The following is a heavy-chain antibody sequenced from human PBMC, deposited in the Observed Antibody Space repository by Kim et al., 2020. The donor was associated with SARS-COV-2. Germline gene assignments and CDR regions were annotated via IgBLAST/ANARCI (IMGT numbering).Heavy chain of an antibody. CDR2: FFYRGIT. CDR3: ARAFSGSSVAPSDI. V-gene: IGHV4-59*01. Sequence: SETLSLTCTISGGSISSYYWSWIRQPPGKGLEWIGYFFYRGITNNNPSLRSRVTISVDTSKNQFSLRLSSVTAADTAVYYCARAFSGSSVAPSDIWGQGT. CDR1: GGSISSYY. D-gene: IGHD2-15*01. J-gene: IGHJ3*02.